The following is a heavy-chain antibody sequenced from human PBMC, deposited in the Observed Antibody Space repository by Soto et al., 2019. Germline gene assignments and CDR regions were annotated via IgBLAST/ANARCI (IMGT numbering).Heavy chain of an antibody. J-gene: IGHJ3*02. V-gene: IGHV3-48*02. Sequence: GVSLSLSCVASGFTLSTYVMSWVRQAPGKGLEWVSGISQNGDIIYYADSVKGRFTISRDNAKNSLYLQMNSLRDEDTAVYYCARKGAAGNDAFDIWGQGTMVTVSS. CDR2: ISQNGDII. CDR3: ARKGAAGNDAFDI. D-gene: IGHD6-13*01. CDR1: GFTLSTYV.